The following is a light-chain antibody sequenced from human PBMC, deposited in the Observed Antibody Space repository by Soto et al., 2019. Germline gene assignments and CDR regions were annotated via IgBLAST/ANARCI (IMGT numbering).Light chain of an antibody. CDR2: DAS. V-gene: IGKV3-11*01. CDR3: QHRNTSPET. CDR1: QSISSH. J-gene: IGKJ2*01. Sequence: EIVLTQSPANLSLSPGERATLSCRASQSISSHLAWYQQKPAQAPRLLIYDASNRATGIPVRFSGSGSGTDFTLTISSLEPDDLAVYYCQHRNTSPETFGQGTKLEIK.